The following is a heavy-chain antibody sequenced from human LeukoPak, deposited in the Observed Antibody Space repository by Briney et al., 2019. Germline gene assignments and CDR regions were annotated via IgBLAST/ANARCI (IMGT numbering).Heavy chain of an antibody. D-gene: IGHD2/OR15-2a*01. Sequence: GGSLRLSCAASGFTFSSYGMHWVRQAPGKGLEWVAFIRYDGSNKYYADSVKGRFIISRDNSKNTLYLQMNSLRAEDTAVYYCATEGIYTFAEYFQHWGQGTLVTVSS. CDR1: GFTFSSYG. CDR3: ATEGIYTFAEYFQH. J-gene: IGHJ1*01. V-gene: IGHV3-30*02. CDR2: IRYDGSNK.